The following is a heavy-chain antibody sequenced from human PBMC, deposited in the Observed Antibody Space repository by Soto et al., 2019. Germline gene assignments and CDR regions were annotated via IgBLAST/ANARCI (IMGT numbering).Heavy chain of an antibody. D-gene: IGHD3-10*01. CDR3: AKRAFYGSGIPNYYGMDV. CDR1: GFTFSNYA. Sequence: EVHLLESGGGLVQPGGSLRLSCAASGFTFSNYAMTWVRQAPGKGLEWVSVISGTGGGTNNADSAKGRFTNSRDNSKNTLYQHMNGLGAVDTAVYYGAKRAFYGSGIPNYYGMDVWGEGTEVTVSP. J-gene: IGHJ6*04. CDR2: ISGTGGGT. V-gene: IGHV3-23*01.